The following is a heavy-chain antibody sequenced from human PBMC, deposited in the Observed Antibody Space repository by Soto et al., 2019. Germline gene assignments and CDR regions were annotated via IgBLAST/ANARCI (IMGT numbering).Heavy chain of an antibody. D-gene: IGHD3-16*01. J-gene: IGHJ4*02. V-gene: IGHV4-59*08. CDR2: IYYSGST. CDR3: ASLWGWSVAY. Sequence: QVQLQESGPGLVKPSETLSLTCTVSGGSISSYYWSWIRQPPGKGLEWIGYIYYSGSTNYNPSLTSXAXIXLDTSKHRSSLKLRSVTAADTAVYYCASLWGWSVAYWGQGTLVTVSS. CDR1: GGSISSYY.